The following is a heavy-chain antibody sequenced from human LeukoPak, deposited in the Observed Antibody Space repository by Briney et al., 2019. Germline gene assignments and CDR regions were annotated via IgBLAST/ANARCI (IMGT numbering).Heavy chain of an antibody. CDR3: AELGITMIGGV. D-gene: IGHD3-10*02. J-gene: IGHJ6*04. CDR1: GFTFSNYW. V-gene: IGHV3-7*01. Sequence: GGSLRLSCAVSGFTFSNYWMSWVRQAPGKGLEWVANIKQDGSEKNYVDSVKGRFTISRDNAKNSLYLQMNSLRAADTAVYYCAELGITMIGGVWGKGTTVTISS. CDR2: IKQDGSEK.